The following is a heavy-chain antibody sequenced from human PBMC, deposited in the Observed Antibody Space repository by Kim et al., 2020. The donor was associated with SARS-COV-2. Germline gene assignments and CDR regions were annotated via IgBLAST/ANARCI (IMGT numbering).Heavy chain of an antibody. CDR1: GFTFSSYA. J-gene: IGHJ4*02. Sequence: GGSLRLSCAASGFTFSSYAMSWVRQAPGKGLEWVSAISGSGGSTYYADSVKGRFTISRDNSKNTLYLQMNSLRAEDTAVYYCANGPAAAGSPTGTFDYWGQGPLVTVSS. D-gene: IGHD6-13*01. V-gene: IGHV3-23*01. CDR2: ISGSGGST. CDR3: ANGPAAAGSPTGTFDY.